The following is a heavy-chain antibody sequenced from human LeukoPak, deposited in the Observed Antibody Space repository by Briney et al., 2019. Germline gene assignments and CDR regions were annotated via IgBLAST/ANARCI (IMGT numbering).Heavy chain of an antibody. J-gene: IGHJ5*02. CDR3: ARAENDVLRFLEWLPGNWFDP. CDR2: INPNSGGT. Sequence: ASVKVSCKASGYTFTGYYMHWVRQAPGQGLEWMGWINPNSGGTNYAQKFQDRVTMTRDTSISTAYMELSRLRSDDTAVYYCARAENDVLRFLEWLPGNWFDPWGQGTLVTVSS. CDR1: GYTFTGYY. D-gene: IGHD3-3*01. V-gene: IGHV1-2*02.